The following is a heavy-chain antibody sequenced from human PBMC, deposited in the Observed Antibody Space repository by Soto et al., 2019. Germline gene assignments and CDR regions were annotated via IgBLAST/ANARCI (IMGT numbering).Heavy chain of an antibody. V-gene: IGHV3-64D*06. CDR1: GFTFNQYS. J-gene: IGHJ6*02. CDR2: ISSNGGGT. CDR3: VKDLFGMDV. Sequence: GGSLRLSCSASGFTFNQYSMQWVRQSPGKGLQFVSTISSNGGGTDYADSVKGRFTISRDNSKKTLYLQMSRLRPGDTAVYYCVKDLFGMDVWGQGTTVTVSS.